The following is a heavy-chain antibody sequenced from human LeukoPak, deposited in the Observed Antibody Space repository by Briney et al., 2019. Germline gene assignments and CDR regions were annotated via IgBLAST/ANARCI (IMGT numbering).Heavy chain of an antibody. J-gene: IGHJ4*02. Sequence: GGSLRLSCAASGFTFSSYAMHWVRQAPGKGLEYVSAISSNGGSTYYANSVKGRFTISRDNSENTLYLQMGSLRAEDMAVYYCARSEYYYGSGSYYPLDYWGQGTLVTVSS. CDR1: GFTFSSYA. V-gene: IGHV3-64*01. CDR3: ARSEYYYGSGSYYPLDY. D-gene: IGHD3-10*01. CDR2: ISSNGGST.